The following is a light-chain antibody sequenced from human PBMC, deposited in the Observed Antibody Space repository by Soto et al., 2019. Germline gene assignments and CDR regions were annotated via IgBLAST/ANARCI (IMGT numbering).Light chain of an antibody. CDR1: QSVSNN. V-gene: IGKV3-15*01. CDR3: QQYNNWPRGT. J-gene: IGKJ1*01. Sequence: DIVMTQSPATLSVSPGERATLSCRASQSVSNNLAWYQQKPGQAPRLLIYAASTRATGIPARFSGSGSGTEFTLTISSLQSEDFAVYHCQQYNNWPRGTFGQGTKVEIK. CDR2: AAS.